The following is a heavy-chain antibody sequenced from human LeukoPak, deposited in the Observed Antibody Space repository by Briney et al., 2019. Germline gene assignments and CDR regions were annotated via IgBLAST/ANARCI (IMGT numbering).Heavy chain of an antibody. Sequence: PGGSLRLSCAVSGFTFSNYAMSWVRQAPGKGLEWVSTISGSGGSTYYADSVKGRFTIFRENSKNTLFLQMNSLRAEDTAVYYCAKAKAGYCSGGGCYGQGYYYGMDVRGQGTTVTVSS. CDR1: GFTFSNYA. J-gene: IGHJ6*02. CDR3: AKAKAGYCSGGGCYGQGYYYGMDV. CDR2: ISGSGGST. D-gene: IGHD2-15*01. V-gene: IGHV3-23*01.